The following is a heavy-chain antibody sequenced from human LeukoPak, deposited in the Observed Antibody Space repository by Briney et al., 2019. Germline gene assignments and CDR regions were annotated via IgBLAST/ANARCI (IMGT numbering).Heavy chain of an antibody. Sequence: PGGSLRLSCAASGFTFSSYGMHWVRQAPAKGLEWVAVIWYDGSNKNYADSVKGRLTISRDNSKNTLFLQMNSLRTEDTAVYYCARASEVNYYPGPLDYWGQGTLVTVSS. J-gene: IGHJ4*02. V-gene: IGHV3-33*01. CDR2: IWYDGSNK. CDR3: ARASEVNYYPGPLDY. CDR1: GFTFSSYG. D-gene: IGHD1-26*01.